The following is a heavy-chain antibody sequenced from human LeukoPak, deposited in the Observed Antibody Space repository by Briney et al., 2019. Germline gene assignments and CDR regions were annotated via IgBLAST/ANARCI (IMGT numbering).Heavy chain of an antibody. Sequence: GGSLRLSCAASGFTFSIYWMSWVRQPPGKGLEWVSYISSSGRNIYNADSVKGRFTISRDNAKNSLYLQMNSLRVEDTAFYYCARIGGTTHWGQGTLVTVSS. CDR2: ISSSGRNI. D-gene: IGHD3-16*01. CDR3: ARIGGTTH. J-gene: IGHJ4*02. V-gene: IGHV3-48*04. CDR1: GFTFSIYW.